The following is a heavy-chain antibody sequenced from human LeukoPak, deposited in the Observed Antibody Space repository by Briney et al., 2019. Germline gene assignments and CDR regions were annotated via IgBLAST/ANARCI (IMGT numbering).Heavy chain of an antibody. Sequence: PSETLSLTCAVYGGSFSAYYWNWIRQPPGKGLECIGEINHSGNTNYNPSLKSRVTISIDTSKNQFSLKLSSVTAADTAVYYCARLVEAGTSFYFDYWGQGTLVTVSS. J-gene: IGHJ4*02. V-gene: IGHV4-34*01. CDR2: INHSGNT. CDR1: GGSFSAYY. D-gene: IGHD6-19*01. CDR3: ARLVEAGTSFYFDY.